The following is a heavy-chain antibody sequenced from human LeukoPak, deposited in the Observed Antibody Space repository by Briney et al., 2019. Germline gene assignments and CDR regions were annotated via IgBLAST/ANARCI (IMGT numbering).Heavy chain of an antibody. D-gene: IGHD6-19*01. CDR1: GFTFSSTA. V-gene: IGHV3-23*01. CDR3: ARVGRRVAVAGNAFDI. CDR2: ISGSGDST. Sequence: GGSPRLSCTASGFTFSSTAMNWVRQAPGKGLEWVSTISGSGDSTYHADSVKGRFTISRDNAKNSLYLQMNSLRAEDTAVYYCARVGRRVAVAGNAFDIWGQGTMVTVSS. J-gene: IGHJ3*02.